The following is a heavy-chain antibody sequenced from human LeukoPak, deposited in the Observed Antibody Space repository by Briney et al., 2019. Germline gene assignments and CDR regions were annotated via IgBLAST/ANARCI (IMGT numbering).Heavy chain of an antibody. Sequence: SETLSLTCTVSGGSISSYYWSWIRQPPGKGLEWIGEINHSGSTNYNPSLKSRVTISVDTSKNQFSLKLSSVTAADTAVYYCARRMKGYYGSGSHFDYWGQGTLVTVSS. CDR2: INHSGST. D-gene: IGHD3-10*01. V-gene: IGHV4-34*01. CDR3: ARRMKGYYGSGSHFDY. J-gene: IGHJ4*02. CDR1: GGSISSYY.